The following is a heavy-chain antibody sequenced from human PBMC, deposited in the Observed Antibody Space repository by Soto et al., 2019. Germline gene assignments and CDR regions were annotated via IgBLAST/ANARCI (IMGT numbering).Heavy chain of an antibody. Sequence: SVKVSCKASGNSFTTYYMHWVRQAPGQGLEWMGIINPSGGRTTYAQKFQGRVTMTRDTSTSTFHMELSSLTSEDTAVYYCARDVGSGTNYFDYWGQGTLVTVSS. D-gene: IGHD3-10*01. V-gene: IGHV1-46*01. CDR2: INPSGGRT. CDR3: ARDVGSGTNYFDY. J-gene: IGHJ4*02. CDR1: GNSFTTYY.